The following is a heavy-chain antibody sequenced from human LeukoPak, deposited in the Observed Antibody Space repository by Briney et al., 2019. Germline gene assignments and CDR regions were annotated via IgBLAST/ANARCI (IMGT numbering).Heavy chain of an antibody. Sequence: SETLSLTCAVYGGSFSGYYWSWIRQPPGKGLEWIGEINHSGSTNYNPSLKSRVTISVDTSKNQFSLKLSSVTAAVTAVYYCARLTVTGGLYYYYYMDVWGKGTTVTVSS. CDR1: GGSFSGYY. CDR3: ARLTVTGGLYYYYYMDV. J-gene: IGHJ6*03. D-gene: IGHD4-17*01. CDR2: INHSGST. V-gene: IGHV4-34*01.